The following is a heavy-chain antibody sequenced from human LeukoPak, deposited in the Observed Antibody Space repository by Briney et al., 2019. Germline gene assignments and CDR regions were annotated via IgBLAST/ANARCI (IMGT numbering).Heavy chain of an antibody. J-gene: IGHJ4*02. CDR1: GFTFSSYG. V-gene: IGHV3-33*01. CDR2: IWYDGSNK. Sequence: GGSLRLSCAASGFTFSSYGMHWVRQAPGKGLEWVAVIWYDGSNKYYADSVKGRFTISRDNSKNTLYLQMNSLRAEDTAVYYCAREGLQGLFDYWGQGTLVTVSS. CDR3: AREGLQGLFDY. D-gene: IGHD3/OR15-3a*01.